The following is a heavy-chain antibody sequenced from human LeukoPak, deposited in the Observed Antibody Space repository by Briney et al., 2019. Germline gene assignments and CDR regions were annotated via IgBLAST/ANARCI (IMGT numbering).Heavy chain of an antibody. CDR3: ATNFGAYYYDTSGYYDF. D-gene: IGHD3-22*01. V-gene: IGHV3-43*02. J-gene: IGHJ4*02. Sequence: PGGSLRLSCAASGFTFDDYAMHWVRQPPGKGLEWVSLISRDGNRTYYAGSVKGRFTISRDNSKNSLYLQMNSLRTEDTAFYYCATNFGAYYYDTSGYYDFWGQGTLVTVSS. CDR1: GFTFDDYA. CDR2: ISRDGNRT.